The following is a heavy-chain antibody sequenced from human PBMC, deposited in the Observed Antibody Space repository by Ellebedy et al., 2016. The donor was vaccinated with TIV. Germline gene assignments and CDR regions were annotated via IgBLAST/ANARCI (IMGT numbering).Heavy chain of an antibody. J-gene: IGHJ1*01. CDR1: GLTFSSYT. CDR3: ARDASNSGDLEH. CDR2: ISSSGTYI. Sequence: GESLKISCEASGLTFSSYTMNWVRQAPGKGLEWVSSISSSGTYIYYAESVRGRFTVARDNAKNSMYLPLSSLKAEDTAVNYCARDASNSGDLEHWGQGTLVTVSS. V-gene: IGHV3-21*01. D-gene: IGHD1-26*01.